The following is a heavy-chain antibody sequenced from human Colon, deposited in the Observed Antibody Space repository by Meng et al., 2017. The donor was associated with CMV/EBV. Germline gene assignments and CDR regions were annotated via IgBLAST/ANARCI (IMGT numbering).Heavy chain of an antibody. Sequence: SVKVSCKASGGTFSSYAISWVRQAPGQGLEWMGGIIPIFGTANYAQKFQGRVTITTDESTSTAYMELSSLRSEDTAVYYCARPRGGYCSSTSCYDFDYWGQGTLVTVSS. CDR3: ARPRGGYCSSTSCYDFDY. CDR2: IIPIFGTA. CDR1: GGTFSSYA. D-gene: IGHD2-2*01. J-gene: IGHJ4*02. V-gene: IGHV1-69*05.